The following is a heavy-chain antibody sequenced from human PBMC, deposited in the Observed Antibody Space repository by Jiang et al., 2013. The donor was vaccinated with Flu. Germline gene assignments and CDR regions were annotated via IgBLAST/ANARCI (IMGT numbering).Heavy chain of an antibody. V-gene: IGHV3-23*01. CDR3: ARRGGFQHHLELVVFDH. CDR1: GFTFSIYA. J-gene: IGHJ5*02. D-gene: IGHD1-7*01. Sequence: GGSLRLSCAVSGFTFSIYAMSWVRQAPGKGLEWVATMGGIDGNKYYADSVKGRFTISRDNSKSTLFLQMDSLRAEDTAMYYCARRGGFQHHLELVVFDHWGQGTLVTASS. CDR2: MGGIDGNK.